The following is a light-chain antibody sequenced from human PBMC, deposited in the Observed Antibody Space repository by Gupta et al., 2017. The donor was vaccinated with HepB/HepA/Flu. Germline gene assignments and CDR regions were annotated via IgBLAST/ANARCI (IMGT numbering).Light chain of an antibody. V-gene: IGLV1-44*01. J-gene: IGLJ3*02. Sequence: QSVLTQPPSASGTPGQRVTISCSGSSSNIGSNTVHWYQQHPGTAPKLLIYSNNQRPSGVPARFSGSKSGTSATLAISGLQSEEEADYYCAAWDASMNGWVFGGGTKLTVL. CDR2: SNN. CDR1: SSNIGSNT. CDR3: AAWDASMNGWV.